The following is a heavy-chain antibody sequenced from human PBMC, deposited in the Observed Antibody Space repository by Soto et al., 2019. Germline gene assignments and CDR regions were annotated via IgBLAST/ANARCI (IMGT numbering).Heavy chain of an antibody. Sequence: GGSLRLSCAASGFNFSSYSMNWVRQAPGKGLEWVSSISSSSSYIYYADSVKGRFTISRDNAKNSLYLQMNSLRAEDTAVYYCARDGAAAGIMGWFDPWGQGTLVTVSS. CDR1: GFNFSSYS. CDR3: ARDGAAAGIMGWFDP. V-gene: IGHV3-21*01. CDR2: ISSSSSYI. J-gene: IGHJ5*02. D-gene: IGHD6-13*01.